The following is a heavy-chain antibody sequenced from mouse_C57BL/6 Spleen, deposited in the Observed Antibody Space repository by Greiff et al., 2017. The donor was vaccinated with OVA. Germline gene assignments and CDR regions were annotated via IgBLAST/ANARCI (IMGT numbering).Heavy chain of an antibody. Sequence: EVKLLESGPGLVKPSQSLSLTCSVTGYSITSGYYWNWIRQFPGNKLEWMGYISYDGSNNYNPSLKNRISITRDTSKNQFFLKLNSVTTEDTATYYCARAGYDGYFDAWGTGTTVTVSS. J-gene: IGHJ1*03. CDR3: ARAGYDGYFDA. D-gene: IGHD2-2*01. CDR2: ISYDGSN. V-gene: IGHV3-6*01. CDR1: GYSITSGYY.